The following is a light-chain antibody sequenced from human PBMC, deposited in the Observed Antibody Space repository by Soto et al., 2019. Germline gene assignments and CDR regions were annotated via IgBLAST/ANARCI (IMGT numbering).Light chain of an antibody. CDR2: GAS. J-gene: IGKJ1*01. CDR3: QQYNNWPSWT. Sequence: EIVVTQSPATLSVSPGERDTLSCRASQSVNTNFAWYQQKPGQAPRLLIYGASTRATGIPARFSGSGSGTEFTLTISSLQSEDFAVYYCQQYNNWPSWTFGQGTKVDIK. V-gene: IGKV3-15*01. CDR1: QSVNTN.